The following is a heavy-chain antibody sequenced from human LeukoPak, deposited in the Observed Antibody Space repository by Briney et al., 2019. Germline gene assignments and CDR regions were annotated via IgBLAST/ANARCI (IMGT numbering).Heavy chain of an antibody. Sequence: PGGSLRLSCAASGFTFSSYAMSWVRQAPGKGLEWVSAISGSGGSTYYADSVKGRFTISRDNSKNTLYLQMNSLRAEDTAVYYCAKRYCSSTSCSVAGPVLDYWGQGTLVTVSS. CDR2: ISGSGGST. V-gene: IGHV3-23*01. CDR3: AKRYCSSTSCSVAGPVLDY. J-gene: IGHJ4*02. CDR1: GFTFSSYA. D-gene: IGHD2-2*01.